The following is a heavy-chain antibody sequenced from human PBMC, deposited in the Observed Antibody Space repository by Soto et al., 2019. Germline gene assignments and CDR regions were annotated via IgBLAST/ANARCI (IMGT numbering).Heavy chain of an antibody. J-gene: IGHJ5*02. CDR3: VRDGTKTLRDWLDP. Sequence: SETLSLTCTVSGASISGFHWSWIRKSAGKGLEWIGRIYATGTTDYNPSLKSRVMMSVDTSKKQFSLKLRSVTAADTAVYYCVRDGTKTLRDWLDPWGQGISVTVSS. CDR2: IYATGTT. V-gene: IGHV4-4*07. D-gene: IGHD3-16*01. CDR1: GASISGFH.